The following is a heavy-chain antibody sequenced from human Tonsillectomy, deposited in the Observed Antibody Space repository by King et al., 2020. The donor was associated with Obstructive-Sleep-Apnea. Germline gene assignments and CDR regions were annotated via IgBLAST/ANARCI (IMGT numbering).Heavy chain of an antibody. CDR2: ISYDGSNK. CDR1: GFTFSHYG. CDR3: AARYRDYSYGMDV. Sequence: VQLVESGGGVVQPGRSLRLSCAASGFTFSHYGMHWVRQAPGKGLEWVAVISYDGSNKYYADSVKGRFTIARDNSKNTLYLQMNSLRAEDTAVYYCAARYRDYSYGMDVWGQGTTVTVSS. D-gene: IGHD5-12*01. V-gene: IGHV3-30*03. J-gene: IGHJ6*02.